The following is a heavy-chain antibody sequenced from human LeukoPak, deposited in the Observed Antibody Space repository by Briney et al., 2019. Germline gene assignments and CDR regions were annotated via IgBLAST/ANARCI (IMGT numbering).Heavy chain of an antibody. V-gene: IGHV4-59*01. CDR2: VDHTGST. Sequence: PSETLSLTCSVSDDSITMYYWTWIRQPPGKGLEWIGYVDHTGSTNFNPSLNGRVSISRDTTKNLFSLRLRSVTAADTAVYYCARSGSYLYYFDYWGQGTLVTVSS. D-gene: IGHD1-26*01. CDR1: DDSITMYY. CDR3: ARSGSYLYYFDY. J-gene: IGHJ4*02.